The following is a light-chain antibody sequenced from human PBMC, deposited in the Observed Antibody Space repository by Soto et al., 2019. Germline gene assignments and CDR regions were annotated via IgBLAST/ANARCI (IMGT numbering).Light chain of an antibody. CDR2: KAS. J-gene: IGKJ1*01. CDR1: QSISYW. CDR3: QQYDTYLWT. Sequence: DIQITQSPSTLSASVGDRVTITCRASQSISYWLAWLQQKPGKAPKLLISKASSLESGVPSRFSGSGSGTEFTLTISSXQPDDFATYYCQQYDTYLWTFGQGTKVDIK. V-gene: IGKV1-5*03.